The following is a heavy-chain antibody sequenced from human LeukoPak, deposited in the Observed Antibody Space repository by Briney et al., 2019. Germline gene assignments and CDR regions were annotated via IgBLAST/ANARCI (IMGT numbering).Heavy chain of an antibody. CDR1: GFTFSSYA. D-gene: IGHD6-13*01. J-gene: IGHJ6*02. Sequence: PGRSLRLSCAASGFTFSSYAMHWVRQAPGKGLEWVAVISYDGSNKYYADSVKGRFTISRDNSKNTLYLQMNSLRAEDTAVYYCARVRAAAGTYYYYYSMDVWGLGTTVTVSS. V-gene: IGHV3-30-3*01. CDR3: ARVRAAAGTYYYYYSMDV. CDR2: ISYDGSNK.